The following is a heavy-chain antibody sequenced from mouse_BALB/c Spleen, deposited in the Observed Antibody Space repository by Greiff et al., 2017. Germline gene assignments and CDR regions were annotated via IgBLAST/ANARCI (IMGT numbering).Heavy chain of an antibody. V-gene: IGHV4-1*02. Sequence: EVQLVESGGGLVQPGGSLKLSCAASGFDFSRYWMSWVRQAPGKGLEWIGEINPDSSTINYTPSLKDKFIISRDNAKNTLYLQMSKVRSEDTAMYYCARGNGNRWYFDVWGAGTTVTVSS. J-gene: IGHJ1*01. CDR2: INPDSSTI. CDR1: GFDFSRYW. CDR3: ARGNGNRWYFDV. D-gene: IGHD2-1*01.